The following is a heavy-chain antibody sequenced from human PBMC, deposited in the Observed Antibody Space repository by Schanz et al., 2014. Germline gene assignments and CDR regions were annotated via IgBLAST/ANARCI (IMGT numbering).Heavy chain of an antibody. V-gene: IGHV3-7*01. J-gene: IGHJ3*02. CDR1: GFTFSSYW. CDR3: AKDPHKDYGGKPQALDI. Sequence: EVQLLESGGGLVQPGGSLRLSCAASGFTFSSYWMSWVRQAPGKGLEWVANIKQDGSERYYVDSVKGRFTISRDNAKNSLYLQMNSLRAEDTALYYCAKDPHKDYGGKPQALDIWGQGTMVTVSS. CDR2: IKQDGSER. D-gene: IGHD4-17*01.